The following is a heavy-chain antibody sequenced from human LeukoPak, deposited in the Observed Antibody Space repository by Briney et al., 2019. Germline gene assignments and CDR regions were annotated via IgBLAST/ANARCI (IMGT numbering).Heavy chain of an antibody. CDR2: INPNSGGT. D-gene: IGHD3-22*01. Sequence: GASVKVSCKASGYTFTGYYMHWVRQAPGQGLEWMGWINPNSGGTNYAQKFQGRVTMTRDTSISTAYMELSRLRSDDTAVYYCARAFHYYDSSGYLGFDHWGQGTLVTVSS. V-gene: IGHV1-2*02. CDR3: ARAFHYYDSSGYLGFDH. J-gene: IGHJ4*02. CDR1: GYTFTGYY.